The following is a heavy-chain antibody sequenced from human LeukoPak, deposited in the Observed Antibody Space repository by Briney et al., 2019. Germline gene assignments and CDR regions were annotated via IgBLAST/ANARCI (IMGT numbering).Heavy chain of an antibody. CDR3: ATGVHGIAAAGDYYFDY. Sequence: SETLSLTCTVSGGSISSSSYYWGWIRQPPGKGLEWIGSIYYSGSTYYNPSLKSRVTISVDTSKNQFSLKLSSVTAADTAVYYCATGVHGIAAAGDYYFDYWGQGTLVTVSS. CDR1: GGSISSSSYY. D-gene: IGHD6-13*01. V-gene: IGHV4-39*07. CDR2: IYYSGST. J-gene: IGHJ4*02.